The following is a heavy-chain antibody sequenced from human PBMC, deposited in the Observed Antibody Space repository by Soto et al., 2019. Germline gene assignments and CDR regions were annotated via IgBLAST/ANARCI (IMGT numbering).Heavy chain of an antibody. CDR3: ARVIPSGPYYTVVTPEWFDP. CDR1: GGSISSGDYY. Sequence: SETLSLTCTVSGGSISSGDYYWSWIRQPPGKGLEWIGYIYYSGSTYYNPSLKSRVTISVDTSKNQFSLKLSSVTAADTAVYYCARVIPSGPYYTVVTPEWFDPWGQGTLVTVSS. D-gene: IGHD2-21*02. J-gene: IGHJ5*02. CDR2: IYYSGST. V-gene: IGHV4-30-4*02.